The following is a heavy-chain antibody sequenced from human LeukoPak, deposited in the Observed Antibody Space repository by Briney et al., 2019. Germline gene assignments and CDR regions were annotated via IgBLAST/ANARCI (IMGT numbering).Heavy chain of an antibody. J-gene: IGHJ4*02. Sequence: PGGSLRLSCAASGFSFSNYAMSWVRQAPGKGLEWVSVISNNGDSTYYADSMKGRFTVSRDNSKNTLYLQMNSLRVEDTALYYCAKGGGRRPGTLYYFDYWGQGTLVTVSS. V-gene: IGHV3-23*01. D-gene: IGHD1-26*01. CDR3: AKGGGRRPGTLYYFDY. CDR1: GFSFSNYA. CDR2: ISNNGDST.